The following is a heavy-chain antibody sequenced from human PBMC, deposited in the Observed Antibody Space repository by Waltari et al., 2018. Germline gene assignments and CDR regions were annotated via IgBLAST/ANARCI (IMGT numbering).Heavy chain of an antibody. Sequence: EVQLVESGGGLVKPGGSLRLSCAASGFTFSSYSMNWVRQAPGKGLEWGSTISSSRYIYYADSVKGRFTISRDNAKNSLYLQMNSLRAEDTAVYYCARAAGGWGQGTLVTVSS. CDR3: ARAAGG. D-gene: IGHD2-8*02. CDR2: ISSSRYI. V-gene: IGHV3-21*01. CDR1: GFTFSSYS. J-gene: IGHJ4*02.